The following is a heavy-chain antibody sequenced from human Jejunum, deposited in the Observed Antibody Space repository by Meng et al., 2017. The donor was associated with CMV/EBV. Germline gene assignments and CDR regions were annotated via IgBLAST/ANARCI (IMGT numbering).Heavy chain of an antibody. V-gene: IGHV1-2*04. CDR3: ARKYLSGSGLDY. CDR2: VNPHSGGT. CDR1: GDTFTGCY. J-gene: IGHJ4*02. Sequence: CNASGDTFTGCYMRWWLRAAGQGLVWMSWVNPHSGGTNYAQTFQNWVTMTRDTSISTVSMAVSSLTADDTAVYYCARKYLSGSGLDYWGQGTLVTVSS. D-gene: IGHD3-10*01.